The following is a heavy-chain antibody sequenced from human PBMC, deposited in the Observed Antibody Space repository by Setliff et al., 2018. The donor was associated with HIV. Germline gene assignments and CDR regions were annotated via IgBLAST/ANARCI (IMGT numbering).Heavy chain of an antibody. CDR2: IYTSGNT. D-gene: IGHD3-22*01. CDR3: ARDMMYHYDNSGSFGWFDP. CDR1: GGSISSSSYY. J-gene: IGHJ5*02. V-gene: IGHV4-61*02. Sequence: PSETLSLTCTVSGGSISSSSYYWSWIRQPAGMGLEWIGRIYTSGNTNYNPSLKSRVTISVDTSKNQFSLKLSSVTAADTAVYYCARDMMYHYDNSGSFGWFDPWGQGTLVTVSS.